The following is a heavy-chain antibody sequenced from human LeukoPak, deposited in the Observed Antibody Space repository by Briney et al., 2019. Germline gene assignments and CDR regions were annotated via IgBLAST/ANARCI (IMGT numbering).Heavy chain of an antibody. V-gene: IGHV4-30-4*07. Sequence: PSQTLSLTCAVSGGSISSGGYSWNWIRQPPGKGLEWIGFIYNSGSTSYNPSLKSRVTMSVDTSKNQFSLKLSSVTAADTAVYYCARSGGYSYGDPPVDYWGQGTLVTVSS. CDR3: ARSGGYSYGDPPVDY. CDR2: IYNSGST. D-gene: IGHD5-18*01. J-gene: IGHJ4*02. CDR1: GGSISSGGYS.